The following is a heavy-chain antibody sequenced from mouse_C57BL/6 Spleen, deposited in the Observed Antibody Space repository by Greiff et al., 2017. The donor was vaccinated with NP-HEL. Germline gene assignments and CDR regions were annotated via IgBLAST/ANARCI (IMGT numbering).Heavy chain of an antibody. CDR3: ARDGNYRFDY. CDR1: GYTFTSYW. D-gene: IGHD2-1*01. Sequence: QVQLQQPGAELVMPGASVKLSCKASGYTFTSYWMHWVKQRPGQGLEWIGEIDPSDSYTNYNQKFKGKSTLTVDKSSSTAYMQLSSLTSEDSAVYYCARDGNYRFDYWGQGTTLTVSS. CDR2: IDPSDSYT. J-gene: IGHJ2*01. V-gene: IGHV1-69*01.